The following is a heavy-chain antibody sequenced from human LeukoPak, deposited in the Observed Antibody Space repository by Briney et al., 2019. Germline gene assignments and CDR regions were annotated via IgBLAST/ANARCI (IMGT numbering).Heavy chain of an antibody. D-gene: IGHD1-26*01. J-gene: IGHJ4*02. V-gene: IGHV3-48*02. CDR1: RFTFSSYS. Sequence: GGSLRLSCAASRFTFSSYSMNWVRQAPGKGLEWVSHITASGTAMFYADSVKGRFTISRDNAKNSLYLQMNSLRDEDTAVYYCASSGSYRFDYWGQGTLVTVSS. CDR3: ASSGSYRFDY. CDR2: ITASGTAM.